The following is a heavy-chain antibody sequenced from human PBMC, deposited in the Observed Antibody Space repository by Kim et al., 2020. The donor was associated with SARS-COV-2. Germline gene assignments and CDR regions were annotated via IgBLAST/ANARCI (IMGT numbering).Heavy chain of an antibody. D-gene: IGHD6-13*01. J-gene: IGHJ4*02. CDR3: AREGVEGAAAGIYFDY. V-gene: IGHV1-69*01. Sequence: KFQGRVTITADEFTSTAYMELSSLRSEDTAVYYCAREGVEGAAAGIYFDYWGQGTLVTVSS.